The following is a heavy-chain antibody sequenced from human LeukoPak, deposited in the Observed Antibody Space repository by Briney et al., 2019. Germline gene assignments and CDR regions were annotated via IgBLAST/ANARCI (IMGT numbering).Heavy chain of an antibody. CDR2: IYTSGST. J-gene: IGHJ5*02. Sequence: SETLSLTCTVSGGSISSYHWSWIRQPPGKGLEWIGYIYTSGSTNYNPSLKSRVTISVDTSKNQFSLKLSSVTAADTAVYYCARQLVDSSPVFDPWGQGTLVTVSS. D-gene: IGHD6-13*01. CDR3: ARQLVDSSPVFDP. V-gene: IGHV4-4*09. CDR1: GGSISSYH.